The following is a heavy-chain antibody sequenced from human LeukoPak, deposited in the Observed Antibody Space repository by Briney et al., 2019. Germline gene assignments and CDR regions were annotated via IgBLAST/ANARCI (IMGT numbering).Heavy chain of an antibody. J-gene: IGHJ4*02. CDR1: GFAFSTYG. Sequence: GGSLRLSCAASGFAFSTYGMHWVRQAPGKGLEWVAIIWYDGSNKYYADSVKGRLTISRDISKNTLHLQMNSLRADDTAVYYCAREESGSLDFWGQGTLVTVSS. V-gene: IGHV3-33*01. CDR2: IWYDGSNK. CDR3: AREESGSLDF. D-gene: IGHD1-26*01.